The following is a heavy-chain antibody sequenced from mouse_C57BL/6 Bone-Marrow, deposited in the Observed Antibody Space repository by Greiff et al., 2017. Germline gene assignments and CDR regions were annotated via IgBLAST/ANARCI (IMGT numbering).Heavy chain of an antibody. V-gene: IGHV1-69*01. CDR2: IDPSDSYT. Sequence: QVQLQQPGAELVMPGASVKLSCKASGYTFTSYWMHWVKQRPGQGLEWIGEIDPSDSYTNYNQKFKGKSTLTVDKSSSTAYMQLSSLTSEDAAVYYCARGGDLTGAMDYWGQGTSVTVAS. J-gene: IGHJ4*01. CDR1: GYTFTSYW. CDR3: ARGGDLTGAMDY.